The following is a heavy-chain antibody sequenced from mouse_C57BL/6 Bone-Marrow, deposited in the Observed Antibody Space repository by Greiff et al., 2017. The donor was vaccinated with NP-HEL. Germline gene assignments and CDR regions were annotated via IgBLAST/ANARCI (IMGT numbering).Heavy chain of an antibody. Sequence: VQLQQSGAELVRPGASVKLSCTASGFNIKDDYMHWVKQRPEQGLEWIGWIDPENGDTAYASQFQGKATIPADKSSNTAYLQLSSLTAEDTAVYYCTRDYYGRSFYWYFDVWGTGTTVTVSS. J-gene: IGHJ1*03. D-gene: IGHD1-1*01. CDR2: IDPENGDT. CDR3: TRDYYGRSFYWYFDV. V-gene: IGHV14-4*01. CDR1: GFNIKDDY.